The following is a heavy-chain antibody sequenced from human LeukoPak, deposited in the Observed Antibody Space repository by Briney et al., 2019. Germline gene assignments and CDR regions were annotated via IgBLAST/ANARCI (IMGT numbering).Heavy chain of an antibody. D-gene: IGHD6-13*01. Sequence: GRSLRLSCAASGFTFSSYGMHWVRQAPGKGLEWVAAISYDGSNKYYADSVKGRFTISRDNSKNTLYLQMNSLRAEDTAVYYCAASGAVGSSWYPFDYWGQGTLVTVSS. V-gene: IGHV3-30*03. J-gene: IGHJ4*02. CDR2: ISYDGSNK. CDR1: GFTFSSYG. CDR3: AASGAVGSSWYPFDY.